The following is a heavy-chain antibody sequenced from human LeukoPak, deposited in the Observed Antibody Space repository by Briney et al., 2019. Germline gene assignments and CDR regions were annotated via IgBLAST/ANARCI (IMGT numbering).Heavy chain of an antibody. CDR3: ARDRLTGELRKNWFDP. D-gene: IGHD1-26*01. CDR2: IYTSGST. J-gene: IGHJ5*02. Sequence: SETLPLTCTVSGGTISSYYWSWIRQPAGKGLEWIGRIYTSGSTNYNPSLKSRVTMSVDTSKNQFSLKLSSVTAADTAVYYCARDRLTGELRKNWFDPWGQGTLVTVSS. CDR1: GGTISSYY. V-gene: IGHV4-4*07.